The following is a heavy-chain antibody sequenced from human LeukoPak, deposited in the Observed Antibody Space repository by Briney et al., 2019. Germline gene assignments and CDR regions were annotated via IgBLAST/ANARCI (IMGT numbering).Heavy chain of an antibody. J-gene: IGHJ2*01. Sequence: GASVKVSCKASGYTFISYDINWVRQATGQGPEWMGWMNPNSDNTGYAQKFQGRVTVTRNTSIGTAYMEVSSLRSEDTAVYYCARMVRGAKEVCWYFDLWGRGTLVTVSS. CDR1: GYTFISYD. CDR3: ARMVRGAKEVCWYFDL. V-gene: IGHV1-8*01. CDR2: MNPNSDNT. D-gene: IGHD3-10*01.